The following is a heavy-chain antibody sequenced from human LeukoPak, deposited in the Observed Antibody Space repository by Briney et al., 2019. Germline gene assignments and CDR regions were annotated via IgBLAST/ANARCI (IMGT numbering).Heavy chain of an antibody. CDR1: GYTFTNYA. CDR3: AREEYYDSSAPTNFDY. CDR2: INTNTGNP. V-gene: IGHV7-4-1*02. J-gene: IGHJ4*02. Sequence: ASVKVSCKASGYTFTNYAMNWVQQAPGQGLEWMGWINTNTGNPTYAQGFTGRFVFSLDTSVTTAYLQISSLKAEDTAVYYCAREEYYDSSAPTNFDYWGQGTLVTVSS. D-gene: IGHD3-22*01.